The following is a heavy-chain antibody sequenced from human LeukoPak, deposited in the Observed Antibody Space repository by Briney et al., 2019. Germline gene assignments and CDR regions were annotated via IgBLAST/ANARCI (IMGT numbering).Heavy chain of an antibody. CDR1: GFTFSSYS. D-gene: IGHD2-2*01. CDR2: ISSSSSHI. CDR3: ARDLCSRTSCYRSFDY. J-gene: IGHJ4*02. V-gene: IGHV3-21*01. Sequence: GGSLRLSCAASGFTFSSYSMNWVRQAPGKGLEWVSSISSSSSHIYYADSVKGRFTISRDNAKNSLYLQMNSLRAEDTAVYYCARDLCSRTSCYRSFDYWGQGTLVTVSS.